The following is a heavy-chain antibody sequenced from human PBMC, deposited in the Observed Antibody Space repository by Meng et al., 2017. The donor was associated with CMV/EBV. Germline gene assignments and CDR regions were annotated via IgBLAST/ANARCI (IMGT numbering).Heavy chain of an antibody. Sequence: ASVKVSCKASGYTFTGYYMHWVRQVPGQGLEWMGCINPNSGGTRYAQKFQGRVTMTRDMSINTGYMELSRLRLDDTAIYYCARAGVPGWGQGTLVTV. J-gene: IGHJ4*02. D-gene: IGHD2-8*01. CDR1: GYTFTGYY. CDR3: ARAGVPG. CDR2: INPNSGGT. V-gene: IGHV1-2*02.